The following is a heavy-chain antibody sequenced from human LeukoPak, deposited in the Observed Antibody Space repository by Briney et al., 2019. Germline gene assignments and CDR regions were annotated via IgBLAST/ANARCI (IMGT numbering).Heavy chain of an antibody. CDR2: IIPIFGTA. D-gene: IGHD6-13*01. J-gene: IGHJ6*03. Sequence: SVEVSCKASGGTFSSYAISWVRQAPGQGLEWMGGIIPIFGTANYAQKFQGRVTITADKSTSTAYMELSSLRSEDTAVYYCAREAAAGPSNYYYYYMDVWGKGTTVTVSS. CDR1: GGTFSSYA. CDR3: AREAAAGPSNYYYYYMDV. V-gene: IGHV1-69*06.